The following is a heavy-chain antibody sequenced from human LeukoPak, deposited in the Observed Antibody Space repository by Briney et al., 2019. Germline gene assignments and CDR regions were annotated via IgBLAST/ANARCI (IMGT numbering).Heavy chain of an antibody. J-gene: IGHJ4*02. D-gene: IGHD1-14*01. Sequence: GASVKVSCKASGYTFTTYSMHWVRQAPGRGLEWMGWINTDTVNPTYAQGFTGRFVFSLDTSVSTAYLQISSLKAEDTAVYYCARGSGPFLGTYYFDYWGQGTLVTVSS. CDR2: INTDTVNP. CDR3: ARGSGPFLGTYYFDY. CDR1: GYTFTTYS. V-gene: IGHV7-4-1*02.